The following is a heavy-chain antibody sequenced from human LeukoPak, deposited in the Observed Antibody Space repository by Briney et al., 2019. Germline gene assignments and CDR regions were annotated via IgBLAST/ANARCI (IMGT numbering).Heavy chain of an antibody. CDR2: IIPIFGTA. D-gene: IGHD2-21*02. V-gene: IGHV1-69*13. Sequence: SVTVSCKASGGTFSSYAISWVRQAPGQGLEWMGGIIPIFGTANYAQKFQGRVTITADESTSTAYMELSSLRSEDTAVYYCAFHGDCGGDCYYYDYWGQGTLVTVSS. CDR3: AFHGDCGGDCYYYDY. J-gene: IGHJ4*02. CDR1: GGTFSSYA.